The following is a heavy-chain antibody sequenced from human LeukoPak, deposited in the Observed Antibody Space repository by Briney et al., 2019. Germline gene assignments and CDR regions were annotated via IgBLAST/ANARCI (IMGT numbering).Heavy chain of an antibody. J-gene: IGHJ4*02. D-gene: IGHD3-10*01. CDR3: PRGLDYGSGSYYRVDY. CDR1: GASISSYY. Sequence: PSETLSLTCAVYGASISSYYWSGIRQPPGKGLEWIGEINHSGSTNYNPSLKSRVTISVDTSKNQFSLKLSSVTAADTAVYYCPRGLDYGSGSYYRVDYWGQGTLVTVSS. CDR2: INHSGST. V-gene: IGHV4-34*01.